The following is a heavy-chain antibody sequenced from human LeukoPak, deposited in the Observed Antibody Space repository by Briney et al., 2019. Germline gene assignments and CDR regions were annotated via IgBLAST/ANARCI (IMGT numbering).Heavy chain of an antibody. J-gene: IGHJ3*02. V-gene: IGHV4-34*01. CDR2: INHSGST. Sequence: PSETLSLTCAVYGGSFSGYYWSWIRQPPGKGLEWIGEINHSGSTNYNPSLKSRVTISVDTSKNQFSLKLSSVTAADTAVYYCARVQRITMVRGGIDAFDIWGQGTMVTVSS. CDR1: GGSFSGYY. D-gene: IGHD3-10*01. CDR3: ARVQRITMVRGGIDAFDI.